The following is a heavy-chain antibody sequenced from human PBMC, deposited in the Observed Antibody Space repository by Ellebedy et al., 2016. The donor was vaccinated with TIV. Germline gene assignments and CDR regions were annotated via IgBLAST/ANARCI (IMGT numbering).Heavy chain of an antibody. D-gene: IGHD6-19*01. Sequence: GGSLRLSCAASGFTFSDYYMTWIRQAPGKGLEWLSYITNSGSYTNYADSVKGRFTISRDNAKNSLFLQMNSLRAEDTAVYYCTRHEPYSSGWYHNWYFDLWGRGTLVTVSS. CDR1: GFTFSDYY. CDR2: ITNSGSYT. CDR3: TRHEPYSSGWYHNWYFDL. J-gene: IGHJ2*01. V-gene: IGHV3-11*06.